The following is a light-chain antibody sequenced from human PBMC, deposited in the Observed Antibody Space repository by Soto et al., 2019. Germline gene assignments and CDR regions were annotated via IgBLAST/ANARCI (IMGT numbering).Light chain of an antibody. J-gene: IGKJ4*01. Sequence: DIQMTQSPSSLSACVGDRFIITGRTGQSIISYLGWCQQKPGKAPNLLIYDASTLHSGVPSRFSGGGSGTDFTLTISSLQPEDFATYYCQQVNVYPSTFGGGTKVDI. CDR1: QSIISY. CDR3: QQVNVYPST. V-gene: IGKV1-9*01. CDR2: DAS.